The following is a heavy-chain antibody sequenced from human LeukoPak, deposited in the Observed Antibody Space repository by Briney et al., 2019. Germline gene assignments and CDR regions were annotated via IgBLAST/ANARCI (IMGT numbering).Heavy chain of an antibody. CDR1: GFTFSSYA. D-gene: IGHD1-26*01. CDR3: ARDLLQWELQTPDY. CDR2: ISYDGSNK. J-gene: IGHJ4*02. V-gene: IGHV3-30*01. Sequence: GGSLRLSCAASGFTFSSYAMHWVRQAPGKGLEWVAVISYDGSNKYYADSVKGRFTISRDNSKNTLYLQMNSLRAEDTAVYYCARDLLQWELQTPDYWGQGTLATVSS.